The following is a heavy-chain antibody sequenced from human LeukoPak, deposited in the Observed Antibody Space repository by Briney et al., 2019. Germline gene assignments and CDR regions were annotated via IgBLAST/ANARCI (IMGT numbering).Heavy chain of an antibody. J-gene: IGHJ4*02. V-gene: IGHV4-30-2*01. CDR1: GGSISSGGYY. D-gene: IGHD4-23*01. Sequence: SETLSLTCTVSGGSISSGGYYWSWIRQPPGKGLEWIGYIYHSGSTYYNPSLKSRVTISVDRSKNQFSLKLSSVTAADTAVYYCARGGGNARGRWGQGTLVTVSS. CDR3: ARGGGNARGR. CDR2: IYHSGST.